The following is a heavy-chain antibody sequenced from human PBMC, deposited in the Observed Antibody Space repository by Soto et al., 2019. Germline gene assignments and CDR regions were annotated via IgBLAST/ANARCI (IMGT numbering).Heavy chain of an antibody. CDR2: INHSGST. J-gene: IGHJ6*02. D-gene: IGHD3-3*01. V-gene: IGHV4-34*01. Sequence: SETLSLTCAVYGGSFSGYYWSWIRQPPGKGLEWIGEINHSGSTNYNPSLKSRVTISVDTSKNQFSLKLSSVTAADTAVYYCARGVTIFGVVNFSSPYYYYGTDVWGQGTTVTVSS. CDR1: GGSFSGYY. CDR3: ARGVTIFGVVNFSSPYYYYGTDV.